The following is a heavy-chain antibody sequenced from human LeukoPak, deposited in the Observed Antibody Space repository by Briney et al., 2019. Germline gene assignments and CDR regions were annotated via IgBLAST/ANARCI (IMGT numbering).Heavy chain of an antibody. J-gene: IGHJ4*02. D-gene: IGHD3-22*01. CDR1: GFTFDDYA. Sequence: GGSLRLSCAASGFTFDDYAMHWVRQAPGKGLEWVSGISWNSGSIGYADSVKGRFTICRDNAKNSLYLQMNSLRAEDTAVYYCAGTYYYDSWGQGTLVTVSS. V-gene: IGHV3-9*01. CDR3: AGTYYYDS. CDR2: ISWNSGSI.